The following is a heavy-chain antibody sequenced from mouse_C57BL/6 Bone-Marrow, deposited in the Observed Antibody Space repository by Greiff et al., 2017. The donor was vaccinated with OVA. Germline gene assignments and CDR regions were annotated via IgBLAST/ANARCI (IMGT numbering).Heavy chain of an antibody. CDR3: ARGRYSNYVDWYFDV. CDR2: INYDGSST. D-gene: IGHD2-5*01. J-gene: IGHJ1*03. Sequence: EVQLVEPEGGLVQPGSSMKLSCTASGFTFSDYYMAWVRQVPEKGLEWVANINYDGSSTYYLDSLKSRFIFSRDNAKNILYLQMSSLKSEDTATDYGARGRYSNYVDWYFDVWGTGTTVTVSS. CDR1: GFTFSDYY. V-gene: IGHV5-16*01.